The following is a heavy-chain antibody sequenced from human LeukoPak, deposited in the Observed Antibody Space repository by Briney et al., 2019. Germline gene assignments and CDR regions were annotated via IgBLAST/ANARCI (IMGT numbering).Heavy chain of an antibody. Sequence: PGGSLRLSCEGYGFTFSDDWMNWVRQAPGKGLECVANINQVGSKRYYMDSVKGRFTISRDNSKNSLSLQMNSLRADDTAVYFCARGLRWGDFGGQGTLVTVSS. V-gene: IGHV3-7*03. D-gene: IGHD4-23*01. J-gene: IGHJ4*02. CDR1: GFTFSDDW. CDR3: ARGLRWGDF. CDR2: INQVGSKR.